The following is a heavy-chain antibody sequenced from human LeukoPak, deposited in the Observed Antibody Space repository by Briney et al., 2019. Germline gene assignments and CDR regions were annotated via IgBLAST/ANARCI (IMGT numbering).Heavy chain of an antibody. CDR3: ARRRGSGYYSFDV. D-gene: IGHD3-3*01. V-gene: IGHV5-51*01. CDR2: IYPGDSDT. Sequence: GESLKISCRGSGYSFDLYYIGWVRQLPGKGLEWMGIIYPGDSDTNYNPSFQGQVTMSADKSMNTAYLHWNNLKASDSATYYCARRRGSGYYSFDVWGQGTIVTVSS. CDR1: GYSFDLYY. J-gene: IGHJ3*01.